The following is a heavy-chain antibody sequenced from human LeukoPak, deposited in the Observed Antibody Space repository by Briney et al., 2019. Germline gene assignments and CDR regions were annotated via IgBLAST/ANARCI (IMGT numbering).Heavy chain of an antibody. CDR2: IIPIFGTA. V-gene: IGHV1-69*06. J-gene: IGHJ4*02. CDR3: AAGPGYDSSGYCFDY. Sequence: SVKVSCKASGYSFTDYYINWVRQAPGQGLEWMGGIIPIFGTANYAQKFQGRVTITADKSTSTAYMELSSLRSEDTAVYYCAAGPGYDSSGYCFDYWGQGTLVTVSS. CDR1: GYSFTDYY. D-gene: IGHD3-22*01.